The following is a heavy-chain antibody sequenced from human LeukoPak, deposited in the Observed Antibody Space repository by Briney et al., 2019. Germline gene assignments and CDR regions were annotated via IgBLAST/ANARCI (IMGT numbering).Heavy chain of an antibody. CDR3: ARHQVSCGGDCYGAAAFDI. V-gene: IGHV5-51*01. Sequence: GESLKISCKGSGYNFSTYWIGWVRQMPGKGLEWMGVIYPGDSDTRYSPSFQGQVTISADKSISTAYLQWSSLKASDTAMYYCARHQVSCGGDCYGAAAFDIWGQGTMVTVSS. J-gene: IGHJ3*02. CDR2: IYPGDSDT. CDR1: GYNFSTYW. D-gene: IGHD2-21*01.